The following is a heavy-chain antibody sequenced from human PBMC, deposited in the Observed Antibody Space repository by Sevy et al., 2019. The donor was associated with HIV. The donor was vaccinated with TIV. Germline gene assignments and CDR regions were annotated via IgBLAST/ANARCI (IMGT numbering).Heavy chain of an antibody. J-gene: IGHJ4*02. CDR1: GFTLSSFW. Sequence: GGSLRLSCAASGFTLSSFWTSWVRQAPGKGLEWVANIKYDGSEKNYVDSVKGRFTISRDNAKNSVYLQMDTLRAEDTAVYYCAREGPFGGIIGVYHFDYWGPGTLVNVSS. D-gene: IGHD3-16*02. CDR3: AREGPFGGIIGVYHFDY. CDR2: IKYDGSEK. V-gene: IGHV3-7*01.